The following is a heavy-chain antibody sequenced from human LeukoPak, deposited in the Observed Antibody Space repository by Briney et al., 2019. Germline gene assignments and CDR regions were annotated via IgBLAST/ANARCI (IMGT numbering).Heavy chain of an antibody. Sequence: GGSLRLSCAASGFTFSSYWMSWVRQAPGKGLEWVANIKQDGSEKYYVDSVKGRFTISRDNAKNSLYLQMNSLRAEDTAVYYCARVDDDSSGSHPDYWAREPWSPSPQ. D-gene: IGHD3-22*01. CDR1: GFTFSSYW. J-gene: IGHJ4*02. V-gene: IGHV3-7*03. CDR2: IKQDGSEK. CDR3: ARVDDDSSGSHPDY.